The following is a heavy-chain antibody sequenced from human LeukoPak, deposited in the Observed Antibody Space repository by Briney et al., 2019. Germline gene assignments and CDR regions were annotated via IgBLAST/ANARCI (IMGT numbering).Heavy chain of an antibody. CDR1: VFTFSTYN. CDR3: ARDRGYSGYDLQY. CDR2: ITSSSRYT. D-gene: IGHD5-12*01. V-gene: IGHV3-21*06. J-gene: IGHJ4*02. Sequence: PGGSLRLSCAASVFTFSTYNMNWVRQAPGKGLEWVSSITSSSRYTFYADSVKGRFTISRDNAKNSLYLQMNSLRAEDTAVYYCARDRGYSGYDLQYWGQGTLVTVSS.